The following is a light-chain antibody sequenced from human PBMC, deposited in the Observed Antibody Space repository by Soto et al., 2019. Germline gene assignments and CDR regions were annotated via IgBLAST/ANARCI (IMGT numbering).Light chain of an antibody. CDR3: QQRSNWPTIT. CDR1: QSVKTF. Sequence: EIVLTPSPATLSLSPGVRATLFCRASQSVKTFLVWYQQRPSQAHSLLLYDSSRWAAGIPARFSGSGFGTDFTLTISSLEPEDAAVDYCQQRSNWPTITFGQGTRLEIK. CDR2: DSS. J-gene: IGKJ5*01. V-gene: IGKV3-11*01.